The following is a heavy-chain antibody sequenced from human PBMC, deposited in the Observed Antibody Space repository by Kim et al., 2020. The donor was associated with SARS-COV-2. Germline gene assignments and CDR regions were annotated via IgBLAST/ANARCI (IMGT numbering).Heavy chain of an antibody. D-gene: IGHD3-10*01. CDR1: GGSFSGYY. V-gene: IGHV4-34*01. J-gene: IGHJ4*02. CDR2: INHSGST. CDR3: ARDRGVRALGY. Sequence: SETLSLTCAVYGGSFSGYYWSWIRQPPGKGLEWIGEINHSGSTNYNPSLKSRVTISVDTSKNQFSLKLSSVTAADTAVYYCARDRGVRALGYWGQGTLVTVSS.